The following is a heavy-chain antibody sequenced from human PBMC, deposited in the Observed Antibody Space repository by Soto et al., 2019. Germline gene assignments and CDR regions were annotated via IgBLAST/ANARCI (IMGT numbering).Heavy chain of an antibody. J-gene: IGHJ4*02. Sequence: PGGSLRLSCAASGFKFSSYAMSWVRQAPGKGLEWVSVVSGSGGSTYYLDFVKGRFTISRDNSKNILYLQMSSLKVEDTAVYYCATLRGNYYSISGNSALDYWGQGTLVTVSS. CDR3: ATLRGNYYSISGNSALDY. CDR2: VSGSGGST. D-gene: IGHD3-10*01. V-gene: IGHV3-23*01. CDR1: GFKFSSYA.